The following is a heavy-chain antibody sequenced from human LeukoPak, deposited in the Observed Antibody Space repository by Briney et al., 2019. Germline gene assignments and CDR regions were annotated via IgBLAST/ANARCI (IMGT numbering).Heavy chain of an antibody. CDR1: GGSVSSGSYY. CDR3: ATFDSSGYVIDY. D-gene: IGHD3-22*01. V-gene: IGHV4-61*01. CDR2: IYYSGST. Sequence: KPSETLSLTCTGSGGSVSSGSYYWSWIRQPPGKGLEWIGYIYYSGSTNYNPSLKSRVTISVDTSKNQFSLKLSSVTAADTAVYYCATFDSSGYVIDYWGQGTLVTVSS. J-gene: IGHJ4*02.